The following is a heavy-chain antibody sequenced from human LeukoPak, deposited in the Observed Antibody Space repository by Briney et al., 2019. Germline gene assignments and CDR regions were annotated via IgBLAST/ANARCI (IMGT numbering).Heavy chain of an antibody. D-gene: IGHD1-26*01. CDR3: ARGGSYYIY. J-gene: IGHJ4*02. V-gene: IGHV3-7*01. Sequence: GGSLRLSCAASGFTFRSYSMNWVRQAPGKGLEWVANINQDGSEKDYVDSVKGRFTISRDNAKNSHYLQMNSLRAEDTAVYYCARGGSYYIYWGQGTLVTVSS. CDR2: INQDGSEK. CDR1: GFTFRSYS.